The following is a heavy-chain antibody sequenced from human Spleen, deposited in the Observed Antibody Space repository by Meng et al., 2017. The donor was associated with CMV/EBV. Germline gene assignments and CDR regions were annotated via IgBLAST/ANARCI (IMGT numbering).Heavy chain of an antibody. CDR3: AVLIVGATY. Sequence: GESLKISCAASGFTFRNYEMNWVRQAPGKGLEWVGRTRNKANSYTTEYAASVKGRFTISRDDSKNSLYLQMNSLKTEDTAVYYCAVLIVGATYWGQGTLVTVSS. CDR1: GFTFRNYE. CDR2: TRNKANSYTT. J-gene: IGHJ4*02. V-gene: IGHV3-72*01. D-gene: IGHD1-26*01.